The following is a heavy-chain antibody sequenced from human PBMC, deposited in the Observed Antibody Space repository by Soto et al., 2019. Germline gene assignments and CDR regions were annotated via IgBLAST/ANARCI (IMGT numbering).Heavy chain of an antibody. Sequence: LSLTCGVYGGSFSGYHWTWIRQPPGKGLEWIGEINHSGSSNYNPSLKSRVTSSVDTSKNQFSLKVTSVTAADTAVYYCARSYYDILTGYSYFDYWGQGTLVTVSS. J-gene: IGHJ4*02. D-gene: IGHD3-9*01. CDR2: INHSGSS. CDR1: GGSFSGYH. CDR3: ARSYYDILTGYSYFDY. V-gene: IGHV4-34*01.